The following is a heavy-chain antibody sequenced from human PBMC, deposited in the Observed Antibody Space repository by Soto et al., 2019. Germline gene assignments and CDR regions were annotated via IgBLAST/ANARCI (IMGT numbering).Heavy chain of an antibody. CDR1: GFTFSSYT. D-gene: IGHD6-19*01. Sequence: EVQLVESGGGLVKPGASLRLSCAASGFTFSSYTMNWVRQAPGKGLAWVSSISSSSSYIYYADSVTGRFTISRDNAKNSLYLQMNSLSAEDPAVYYCARWYSSGDSWGQGTLVTVSS. J-gene: IGHJ4*02. V-gene: IGHV3-21*01. CDR2: ISSSSSYI. CDR3: ARWYSSGDS.